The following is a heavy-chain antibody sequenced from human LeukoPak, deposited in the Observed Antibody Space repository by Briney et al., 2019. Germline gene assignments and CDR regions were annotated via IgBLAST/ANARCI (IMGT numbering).Heavy chain of an antibody. CDR3: ARGPDGSGTNAFDI. D-gene: IGHD3-10*01. CDR1: GFTFSTYS. Sequence: GGSLRLSCGASGFTFSTYSMNGVRQAPGKGLEWVSYISSSRNAVYYADSVKGRLTISRDNAKNSLYLQMSDLRDEDTAVYYCARGPDGSGTNAFDIWGQGTMVTVSS. J-gene: IGHJ3*02. CDR2: ISSSRNAV. V-gene: IGHV3-48*02.